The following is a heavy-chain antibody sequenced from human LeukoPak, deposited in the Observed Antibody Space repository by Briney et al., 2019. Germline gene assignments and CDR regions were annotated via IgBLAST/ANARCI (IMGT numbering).Heavy chain of an antibody. V-gene: IGHV3-23*01. CDR3: VKGSSGGRPYYFHY. J-gene: IGHJ4*02. Sequence: VGSLRLSCAASGVTFSTYAMSWVRQAPGERLEWGSAITGGGDDIYYADSVKGRFTISRDNSNNALSLPMNSLRVEDAAVYFCVKGSSGGRPYYFHYWGQGTLVTVS. CDR2: ITGGGDDI. D-gene: IGHD3-16*01. CDR1: GVTFSTYA.